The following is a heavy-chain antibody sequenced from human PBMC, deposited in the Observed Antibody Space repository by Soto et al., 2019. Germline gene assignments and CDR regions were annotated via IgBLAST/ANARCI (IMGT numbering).Heavy chain of an antibody. CDR3: ARLGDYYQTFDY. CDR1: GDSISTYY. J-gene: IGHJ4*01. V-gene: IGHV4-59*08. CDR2: LYYTGTT. Sequence: SETLSLTCAVSGDSISTYYCMWIRQPPGKGLEWIGYLYYTGTTTYNPSLKSRLTISLDTSKNQFSLKLGSVTAADTAVYYCARLGDYYQTFDYWGQGALVTVS. D-gene: IGHD3-22*01.